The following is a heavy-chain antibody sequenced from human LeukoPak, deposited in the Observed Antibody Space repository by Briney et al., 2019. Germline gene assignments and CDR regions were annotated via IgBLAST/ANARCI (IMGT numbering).Heavy chain of an antibody. Sequence: SVKVSCKASGGTFSSYAISWVRQAPGQGLEWMGGIIPIFGTANYAQKFQGRVTITADESTSTTYMELSSLRSEDTAVYYCARGRIVSGYSYGYVPFDYWGQGTLVTVSS. CDR2: IIPIFGTA. V-gene: IGHV1-69*01. CDR1: GGTFSSYA. D-gene: IGHD5-18*01. CDR3: ARGRIVSGYSYGYVPFDY. J-gene: IGHJ4*02.